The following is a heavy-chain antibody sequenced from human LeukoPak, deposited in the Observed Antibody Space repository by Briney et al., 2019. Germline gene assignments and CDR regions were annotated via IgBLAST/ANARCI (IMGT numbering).Heavy chain of an antibody. CDR2: ISYDGNDK. CDR3: ARSADGSGSYYKLDY. V-gene: IGHV3-30*04. Sequence: PGGSLRLSCAASGFTFSSYAMSWVRQAPGKGLEWVAVISYDGNDKYYADSVKGRFTISRDNSKNTLYLQMNSLRAEDTAVYYCARSADGSGSYYKLDYWGQGTLVTVSS. CDR1: GFTFSSYA. J-gene: IGHJ4*02. D-gene: IGHD3-10*01.